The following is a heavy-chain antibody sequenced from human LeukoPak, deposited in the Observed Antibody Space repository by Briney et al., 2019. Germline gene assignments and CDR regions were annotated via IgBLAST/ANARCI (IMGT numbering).Heavy chain of an antibody. CDR2: VYSGGTT. V-gene: IGHV3-66*01. D-gene: IGHD3-10*01. J-gene: IGHJ6*02. CDR1: GFTVSTNY. Sequence: GGSLRLSCAASGFTVSTNYLSWVRQAPGKGLEWVSVVYSGGTTYHAASVKGRFTISRDNSKNTMYLQMNSLRADDTAVYYCARESVVRGVINGMDVWGQGTTVTVSS. CDR3: ARESVVRGVINGMDV.